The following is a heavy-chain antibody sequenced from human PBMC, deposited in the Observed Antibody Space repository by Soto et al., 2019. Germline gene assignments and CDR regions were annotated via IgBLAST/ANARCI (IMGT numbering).Heavy chain of an antibody. CDR2: IDPSDSYT. V-gene: IGHV5-10-1*01. J-gene: IGHJ6*02. D-gene: IGHD3-10*01. Sequence: GASLKISCKGSGYSFTSYWISWVRQMPGKGLEWMGRIDPSDSYTNYSPSFQGHVTISADKSISTAYLQWSSLKASDTAMYYCARHVVRGVIIYYGMNVWGQGTTVTVSS. CDR3: ARHVVRGVIIYYGMNV. CDR1: GYSFTSYW.